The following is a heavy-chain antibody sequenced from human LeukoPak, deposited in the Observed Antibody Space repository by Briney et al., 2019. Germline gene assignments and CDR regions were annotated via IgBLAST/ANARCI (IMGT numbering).Heavy chain of an antibody. V-gene: IGHV4-59*01. J-gene: IGHJ4*02. CDR2: IYYSGIT. D-gene: IGHD6-13*01. CDR1: GGSINSYY. CDR3: ARGGDSSSLRH. Sequence: SETLSLTCTVSGGSINSYYWSWIRQPPGKGLEWIGYIYYSGITNYNPSLKSRVTISADTSKNQFSLKLSSVTAADTAVYYCARGGDSSSLRHWGQGTLVTVSS.